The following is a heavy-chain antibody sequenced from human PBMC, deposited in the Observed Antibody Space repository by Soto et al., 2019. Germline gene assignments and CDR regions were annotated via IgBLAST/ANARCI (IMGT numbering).Heavy chain of an antibody. V-gene: IGHV1-69*13. D-gene: IGHD3-10*01. CDR2: IIPIFGTA. Sequence: SVKVSCKASGGTFSSYAISWVRQAPGQGLEWMGGIIPIFGTANYAQKFQGRVTITADESTSTAYMELSSLRSEDTAVYYCARVSRYYYGPDAFDIWGQGTMVTVSS. CDR3: ARVSRYYYGPDAFDI. J-gene: IGHJ3*02. CDR1: GGTFSSYA.